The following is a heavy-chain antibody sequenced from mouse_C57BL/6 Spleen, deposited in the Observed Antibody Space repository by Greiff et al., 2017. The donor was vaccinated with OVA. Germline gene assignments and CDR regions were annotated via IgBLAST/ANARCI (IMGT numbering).Heavy chain of an antibody. J-gene: IGHJ1*03. V-gene: IGHV1-26*01. CDR2: INPNNGGT. CDR1: GYTFTDYY. Sequence: EVQLQQSGPELVKPGASVKISCKASGYTFTDYYMNWVKQSHGKSLEWIGDINPNNGGTSYNQKFKGKATLTVDKSSSTAYMELRSLTSEDSAVYYCARSLYYYVSSYWYFDVWGTGTTVTVSS. D-gene: IGHD1-1*01. CDR3: ARSLYYYVSSYWYFDV.